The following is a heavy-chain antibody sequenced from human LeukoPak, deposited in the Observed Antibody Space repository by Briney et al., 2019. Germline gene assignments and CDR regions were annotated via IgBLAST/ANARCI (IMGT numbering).Heavy chain of an antibody. Sequence: GGSLRLSCTASGFAFDEHGMSWVRQVPGKGLEWVSGINWSGGSTGFADPLRGRFTISRDNAKNSLYLQMDSLRAEDTALHYCARAPITSPFYFDYWGQGTLVTVSS. CDR1: GFAFDEHG. V-gene: IGHV3-20*04. J-gene: IGHJ4*02. D-gene: IGHD2-2*01. CDR3: ARAPITSPFYFDY. CDR2: INWSGGST.